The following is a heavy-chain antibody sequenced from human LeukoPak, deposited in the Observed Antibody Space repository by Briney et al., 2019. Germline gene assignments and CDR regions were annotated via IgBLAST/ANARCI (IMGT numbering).Heavy chain of an antibody. Sequence: GGSLRLSCAVSGFTFSSYEMNWVRQAPGKGLEWVSYISSSGSTIYYADSVKGRFTISRDNAKNSLNLQMNGLTAEDTAVYYGARAYSSSWYYFQHWGQGTLVTVSS. V-gene: IGHV3-48*03. CDR1: GFTFSSYE. CDR2: ISSSGSTI. J-gene: IGHJ1*01. D-gene: IGHD6-13*01. CDR3: ARAYSSSWYYFQH.